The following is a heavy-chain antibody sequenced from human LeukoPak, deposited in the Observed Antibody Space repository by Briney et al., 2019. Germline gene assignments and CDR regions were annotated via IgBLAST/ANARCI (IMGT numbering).Heavy chain of an antibody. V-gene: IGHV1-2*02. CDR3: ARVPPSVYYYDSSGPFGFDP. J-gene: IGHJ5*02. CDR2: INPNSGGT. CDR1: GYTFTGYY. D-gene: IGHD3-22*01. Sequence: ASVKVSCKASGYTFTGYYMHWVRQAPGQGLEWMGWINPNSGGTNYAQKFQGRVTMTRDTSISTAYMELSRLRSDDTAVYYCARVPPSVYYYDSSGPFGFDPWGQGTLVTVSS.